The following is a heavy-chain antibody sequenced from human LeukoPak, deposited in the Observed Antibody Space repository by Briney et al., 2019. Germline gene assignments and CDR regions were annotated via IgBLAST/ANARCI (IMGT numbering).Heavy chain of an antibody. CDR2: MKYDGSEK. V-gene: IGHV3-7*01. D-gene: IGHD6-13*01. Sequence: PSETLSLTCTVSGGSISSGDYYWSWVRQAPGKGLEWVANMKYDGSEKYYVDSVKGRFTISRDNAKNSLYLQMNSLRAEDTAVYYCARDIEAAGLFLDYWGQGTLVTVSS. CDR1: GGSISSGDYY. CDR3: ARDIEAAGLFLDY. J-gene: IGHJ4*02.